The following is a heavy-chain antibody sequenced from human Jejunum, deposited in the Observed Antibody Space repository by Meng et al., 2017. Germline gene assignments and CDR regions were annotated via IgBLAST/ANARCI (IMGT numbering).Heavy chain of an antibody. J-gene: IGHJ4*02. V-gene: IGHV4-39*07. Sequence: SETLSLTCTVSGGSIRNTFYHWGWIRQPPGKGLEWIGSVFYSGSTDYNPSLKSRVTISVDTSKNQFSLSLSSVTAADTAVYYCARGRWSSSLGTRGYWGQGTLVTVSS. CDR2: VFYSGST. CDR3: ARGRWSSSLGTRGY. CDR1: GGSIRNTFYH. D-gene: IGHD6-13*01.